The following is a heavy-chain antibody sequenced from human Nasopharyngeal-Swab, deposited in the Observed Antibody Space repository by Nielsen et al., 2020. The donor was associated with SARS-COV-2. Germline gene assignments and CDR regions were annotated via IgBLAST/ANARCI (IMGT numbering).Heavy chain of an antibody. CDR3: VRDSSADT. J-gene: IGHJ5*02. CDR2: IRIHNGDT. V-gene: IGHV1-2*06. CDR1: GYNFIEYY. Sequence: ASVKVSCKAYGYNFIEYYIHWVRQAPGQGFEWMGRIRIHNGDTDYARNFQGRVTVTRDMSTTTAYMELRNLTSDDTAMYFCVRDSSADTWGQGTLVTVST.